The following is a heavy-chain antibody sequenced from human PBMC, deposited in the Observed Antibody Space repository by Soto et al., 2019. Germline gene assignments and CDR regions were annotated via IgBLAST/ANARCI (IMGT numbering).Heavy chain of an antibody. J-gene: IGHJ4*02. CDR1: GFTFSSYW. D-gene: IGHD3-9*01. Sequence: PGGSLRLSCAASGFTFSSYWMSWVRQAPGKGLEWVANIKQDGSEKYCVDSVKGRFTISRDNAKNSLYLQMNSLRAEDTAVYYCARATEYYDILTGYYDDTYYSDYCGQGTRVTVAS. CDR3: ARATEYYDILTGYYDDTYYSDY. CDR2: IKQDGSEK. V-gene: IGHV3-7*05.